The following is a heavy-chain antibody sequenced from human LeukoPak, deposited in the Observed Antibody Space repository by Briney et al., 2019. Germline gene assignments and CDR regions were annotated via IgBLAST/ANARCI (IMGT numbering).Heavy chain of an antibody. D-gene: IGHD3-16*01. CDR3: ARDVEDYDYVWGSYYYYMDV. V-gene: IGHV4-39*02. CDR1: GGSISSSSYY. CDR2: IYYSGST. J-gene: IGHJ6*03. Sequence: SETLSLTCTVSGGSISSSSYYWGWIRQPPGKGLEWIGSIYYSGSTYYNPSLKSRVTISVDTSKNQFSLKLSSVTAADTAVYYCARDVEDYDYVWGSYYYYMDVWGEGTTVTISS.